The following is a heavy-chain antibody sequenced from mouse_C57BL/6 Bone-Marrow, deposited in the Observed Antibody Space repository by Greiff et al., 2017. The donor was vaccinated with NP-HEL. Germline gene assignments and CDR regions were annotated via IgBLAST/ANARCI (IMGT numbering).Heavy chain of an antibody. CDR3: ERADYYGSSYWYFDV. J-gene: IGHJ1*03. CDR2: ISYDGSN. CDR1: GYSITSGYY. D-gene: IGHD1-1*01. V-gene: IGHV3-6*01. Sequence: DVKLQESGPGLVKPSQSLSLTCSVTGYSITSGYYWNWIRQFPGNKLEWMGYISYDGSNNYNPSLKNRISITRDTSKNQFFLKLKSVTTEDTATDYCERADYYGSSYWYFDVGGTGTTVTVSS.